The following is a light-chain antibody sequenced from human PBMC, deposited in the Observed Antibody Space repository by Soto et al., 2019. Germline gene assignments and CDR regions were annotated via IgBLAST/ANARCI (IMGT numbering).Light chain of an antibody. CDR2: KAS. Sequence: DIQMTQSPSTLSASVGDRVTITCRASQSIGSWLAWYQQKPGKAPKLLIYKASTLESGVPSNFSSSGSGTEFTLTISSLQSEDFATYYCQQYYSFPITFGQGTRREIK. J-gene: IGKJ5*01. CDR3: QQYYSFPIT. CDR1: QSIGSW. V-gene: IGKV1-5*03.